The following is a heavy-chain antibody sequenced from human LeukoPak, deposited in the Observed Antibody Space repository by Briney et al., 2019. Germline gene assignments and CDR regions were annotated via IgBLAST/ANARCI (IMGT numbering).Heavy chain of an antibody. D-gene: IGHD4-17*01. CDR3: ARREGNGDYYFDY. CDR2: INAGNGNT. J-gene: IGHJ4*02. V-gene: IGHV1-3*01. CDR1: GYTFTSYA. Sequence: ASVKVSCKASGYTFTSYAMHWVRQAPGQRLEWMGWINAGNGNTKYSQKFQGRVTITRDTSASTAYMELSSLRAEDTAVYYCARREGNGDYYFDYWGQGTLVTVSS.